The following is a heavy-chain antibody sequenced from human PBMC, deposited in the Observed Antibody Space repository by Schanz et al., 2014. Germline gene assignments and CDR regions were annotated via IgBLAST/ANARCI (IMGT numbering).Heavy chain of an antibody. CDR2: IKQDESEK. Sequence: EVQLVESGGGLVQPGGSLRLSCVASGFTFSNYWMTWVRQAPGKGLEWVANIKQDESEKYYVDSVKGRFTISRDNAKNSLFLHMNRLRAEDTAVYYCARKKKLGVYGGKGHDYLDIWGQGTMVTVSS. CDR1: GFTFSNYW. D-gene: IGHD4-17*01. CDR3: ARKKKLGVYGGKGHDYLDI. J-gene: IGHJ3*02. V-gene: IGHV3-7*04.